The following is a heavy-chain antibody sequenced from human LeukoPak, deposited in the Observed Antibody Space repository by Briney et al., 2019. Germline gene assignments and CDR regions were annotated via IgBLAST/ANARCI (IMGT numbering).Heavy chain of an antibody. CDR2: INPNSGGT. V-gene: IGHV1-2*02. Sequence: GASVKVSCKAAGYTFTSYYMHWVRQAPGQGLEWMGWINPNSGGTNYAQKFQGRVTMTRDTSISTAYMELSRLRSDDTAVYYCARDFEYSSSPYYYYYMDVWGKGTTVTVSS. CDR3: ARDFEYSSSPYYYYYMDV. J-gene: IGHJ6*03. CDR1: GYTFTSYY. D-gene: IGHD6-6*01.